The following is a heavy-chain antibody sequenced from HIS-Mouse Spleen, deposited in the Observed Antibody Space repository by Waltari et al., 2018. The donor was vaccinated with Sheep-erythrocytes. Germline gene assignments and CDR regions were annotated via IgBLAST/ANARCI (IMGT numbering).Heavy chain of an antibody. Sequence: QVQLVQSGAEVKKPGSSVKVSCKASGGTFSSYAISWVRQAPGQGLEWMGRSIPIRGIANYAQKFQGRVTITADKSTSTAYMELSSLRSEDTAVYYCAREANWTFDYWGQGTLVTVSS. CDR3: AREANWTFDY. J-gene: IGHJ4*02. CDR1: GGTFSSYA. CDR2: SIPIRGIA. V-gene: IGHV1-69*04. D-gene: IGHD1-20*01.